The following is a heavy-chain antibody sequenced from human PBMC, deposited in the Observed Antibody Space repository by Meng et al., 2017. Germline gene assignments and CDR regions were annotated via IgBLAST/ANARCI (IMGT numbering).Heavy chain of an antibody. CDR3: ARSDWFDP. CDR2: IKPDGTMT. Sequence: EVQVVESGGGLVQTGGSLGLSCPASGFTFRNYWMPWVRQAPGKGLVWVSRIKPDGTMTVYADSVKGRFTISRDNAKNTLYLQMNSLRSGDTAVYYCARSDWFDPWGQGTVVTVSS. V-gene: IGHV3-74*01. CDR1: GFTFRNYW. J-gene: IGHJ5*02.